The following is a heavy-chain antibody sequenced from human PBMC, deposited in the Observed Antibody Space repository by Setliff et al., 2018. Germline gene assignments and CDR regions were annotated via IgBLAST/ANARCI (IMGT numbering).Heavy chain of an antibody. J-gene: IGHJ4*02. V-gene: IGHV1-2*02. CDR2: INLNTGNI. Sequence: ASVKVSCKASGYSFAKYALHWVRQAPGQRLEWMGRINLNTGNIFYAQEFQGRVTLTRDASISTAYMELTGLRYDDTAIYYCARDTLALKDITLFDYWGQGTLVTVSS. CDR3: ARDTLALKDITLFDY. D-gene: IGHD5-12*01. CDR1: GYSFAKYA.